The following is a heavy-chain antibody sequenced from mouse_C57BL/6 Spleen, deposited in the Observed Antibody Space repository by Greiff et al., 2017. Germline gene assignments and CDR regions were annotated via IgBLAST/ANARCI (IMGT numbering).Heavy chain of an antibody. J-gene: IGHJ2*01. D-gene: IGHD2-5*01. CDR3: AREGAYYSNYEYFDQ. CDR2: IHPNSGST. V-gene: IGHV1-64*01. CDR1: GYTFTSYW. Sequence: VQLQQPGAELVKPGASVKLSCKASGYTFTSYWLHWVKQRPGQGLEWIGMIHPNSGSTNYNEKFKSKATLTVDQSSSTAYMQLSSLTSEDSAVYYCAREGAYYSNYEYFDQGGKGTTLIVSS.